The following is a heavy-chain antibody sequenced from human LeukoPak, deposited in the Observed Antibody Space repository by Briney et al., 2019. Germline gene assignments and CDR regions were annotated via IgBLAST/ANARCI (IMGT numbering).Heavy chain of an antibody. CDR3: VRWQYCGGNCFFSAFDI. V-gene: IGHV4-59*01. D-gene: IGHD2-21*01. CDR1: DGSSSSSY. J-gene: IGHJ3*02. CDR2: IHHSGNT. Sequence: SETLSLTCTVSDGSSSSSYWSWIRQSPGKGLEWIGYIHHSGNTNSSPPLKSRVTISVDTPKNQFSLKLNSVTAADTAMYYCVRWQYCGGNCFFSAFDIWGQGKMVTVSS.